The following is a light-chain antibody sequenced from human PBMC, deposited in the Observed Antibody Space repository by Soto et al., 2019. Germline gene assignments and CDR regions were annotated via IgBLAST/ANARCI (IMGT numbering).Light chain of an antibody. J-gene: IGKJ2*01. V-gene: IGKV3-15*01. CDR3: QQYNSYPYT. CDR1: QTVSSH. Sequence: VMTQSPATLSVSPGERATLSCRASQTVSSHLAWYQQKPGQAPRLLIYGASTRATDVPARFSGSGSGTEFTLTISSLQPDDFATYYCQQYNSYPYTFGQGTKLEIK. CDR2: GAS.